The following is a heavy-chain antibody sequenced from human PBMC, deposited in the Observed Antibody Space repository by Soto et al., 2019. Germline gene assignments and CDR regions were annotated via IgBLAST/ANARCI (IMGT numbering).Heavy chain of an antibody. Sequence: ASVKVSCKASGYTFTSYGISWVRQAPGQGLEWMGWISAYNGNTNYAQKLQGRVTMTTDTSTSTAYMELRSLRSDDTAFYYCARSRDTAMTSGDYFDYWGQGTLVTVSS. J-gene: IGHJ4*02. CDR2: ISAYNGNT. D-gene: IGHD5-18*01. CDR1: GYTFTSYG. V-gene: IGHV1-18*01. CDR3: ARSRDTAMTSGDYFDY.